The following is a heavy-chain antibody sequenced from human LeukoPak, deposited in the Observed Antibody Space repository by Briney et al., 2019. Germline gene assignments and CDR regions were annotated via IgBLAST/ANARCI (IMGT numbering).Heavy chain of an antibody. V-gene: IGHV3-11*03. J-gene: IGHJ3*02. D-gene: IGHD4-17*01. CDR1: GFAFSDDY. CDR3: AKARLRNDAFDI. Sequence: GGALRVSCAASGFAFSDDYMNGIRQAPGKGVEWVSYISSSSSYTNYADSVKGRFTISRDNAKSSLYLQMNSLRAQDTAVYYCAKARLRNDAFDIWGQGTRVTVSS. CDR2: ISSSSSYT.